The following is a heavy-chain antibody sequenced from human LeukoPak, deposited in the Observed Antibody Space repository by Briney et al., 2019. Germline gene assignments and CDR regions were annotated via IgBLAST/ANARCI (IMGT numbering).Heavy chain of an antibody. V-gene: IGHV3-23*01. Sequence: GGSLRLSCAASGFSFSNYAMSWVRQAPGKGLEWVSVISDSTTYYADSVKGRFTISRDNSRNTLYLQMNSLRAEDTAVYYCAKDAGSGYSYGFFFDYWGQGTLVTVSS. D-gene: IGHD5-18*01. J-gene: IGHJ4*02. CDR3: AKDAGSGYSYGFFFDY. CDR1: GFSFSNYA. CDR2: ISDSTT.